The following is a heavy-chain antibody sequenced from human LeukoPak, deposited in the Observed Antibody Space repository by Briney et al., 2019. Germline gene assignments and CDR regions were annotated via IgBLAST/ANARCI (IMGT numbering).Heavy chain of an antibody. Sequence: SETLSLTCAVDGGSFSDYIWSWIRQPPGKGLEWVGEINYSGSTDYNPSLKSRVTISIGTSKKQFSLELNSVTAADTAVYYCARVRGDDLWSGHLFYFDYWGQGTLVTVSS. CDR2: INYSGST. D-gene: IGHD3-3*01. CDR3: ARVRGDDLWSGHLFYFDY. V-gene: IGHV4-34*01. CDR1: GGSFSDYI. J-gene: IGHJ4*02.